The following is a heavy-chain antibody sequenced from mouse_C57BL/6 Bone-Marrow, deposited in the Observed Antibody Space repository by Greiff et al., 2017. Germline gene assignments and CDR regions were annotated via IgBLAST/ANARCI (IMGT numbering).Heavy chain of an antibody. V-gene: IGHV1-50*01. CDR1: GYTFTSYW. J-gene: IGHJ4*01. CDR2: IDPSDSYT. Sequence: VQLQQPGAELVKPGASVTLSCKASGYTFTSYWMQWVKQRPGQGLEWIGEIDPSDSYTNYNQKFKGKATLTVDTSSSTAYMQLSSLTSEDSAVYYCARDDYYARDYWGQGTSVTVSS. CDR3: ARDDYYARDY.